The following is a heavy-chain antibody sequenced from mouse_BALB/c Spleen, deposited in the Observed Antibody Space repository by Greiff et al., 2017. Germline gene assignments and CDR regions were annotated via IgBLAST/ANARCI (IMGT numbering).Heavy chain of an antibody. D-gene: IGHD2-1*01. J-gene: IGHJ4*01. CDR1: GFSLTSYG. CDR2: IWSGGST. V-gene: IGHV2-2*02. Sequence: QVQLQQSGPGLVQPSQSLSITCTVSGFSLTSYGVHWVRQSPGKGLEWLGVIWSGGSTDYNAAFISRLSISKDNSKSQVFFKMHSLQANDTAIYYCGRIYNVYLYAMDDWGEGTSVTVSS. CDR3: GRIYNVYLYAMDD.